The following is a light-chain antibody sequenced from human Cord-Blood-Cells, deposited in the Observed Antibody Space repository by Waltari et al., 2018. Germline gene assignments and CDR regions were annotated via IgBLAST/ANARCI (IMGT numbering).Light chain of an antibody. CDR2: RNN. V-gene: IGLV1-44*01. CDR3: AAWDDSLNGYV. J-gene: IGLJ1*01. CDR1: SSNNGRNH. Sequence: QSVLTQPPSASGTPGPRVTIACSGSSSNNGRNHVNWYQQLPGTAPKLLIYRNNQRPSGVPDRFSGSKSGTSASLAISGLQAEDEADYYCAAWDDSLNGYVFGTGTKVTVL.